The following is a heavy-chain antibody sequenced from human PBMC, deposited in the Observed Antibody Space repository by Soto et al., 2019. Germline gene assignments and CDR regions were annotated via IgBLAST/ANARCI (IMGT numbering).Heavy chain of an antibody. V-gene: IGHV3-30-3*01. CDR3: ARGLKFSHKDARDI. Sequence: QVQVVESGGGVVQPGRSLRLSCSASGFTFSNYAMHWVRQAPGKGLEWVAVISHDGVNRYYADSVKGRYTISRKNSRNILSLEVNSLRLEDTAVYYCARGLKFSHKDARDIWGHGTTVTVSS. CDR1: GFTFSNYA. CDR2: ISHDGVNR. J-gene: IGHJ3*02. D-gene: IGHD2-15*01.